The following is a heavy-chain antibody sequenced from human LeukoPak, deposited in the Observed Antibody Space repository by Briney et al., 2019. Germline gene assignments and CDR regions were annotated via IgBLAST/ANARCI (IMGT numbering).Heavy chain of an antibody. Sequence: ASVKVSCKASGYTFTGYYMHWVRQAPGQGLEWMGWINPNSGGTNYAQKFQGRVTMTRDTSISTAYMELSRLRSDDTAVYYCARDHPDIVAVGFGYWGQGTLVTVSS. J-gene: IGHJ4*02. D-gene: IGHD2-2*01. CDR1: GYTFTGYY. V-gene: IGHV1-2*02. CDR3: ARDHPDIVAVGFGY. CDR2: INPNSGGT.